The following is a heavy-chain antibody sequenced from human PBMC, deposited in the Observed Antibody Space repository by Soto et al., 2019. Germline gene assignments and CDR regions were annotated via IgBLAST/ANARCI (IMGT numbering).Heavy chain of an antibody. CDR3: AKHRRGAVATTPDY. Sequence: EVQLLESGGGLVQPGGSLRLSCAASGFIFSSYAMTWVRQAPGKGLEWVSGISGSDGSTYYADSVKGRFTVSRDNSKNTVYLQMNSLRAEDTAIYYCAKHRRGAVATTPDYWGQGPLVTVSS. J-gene: IGHJ4*02. CDR2: ISGSDGST. D-gene: IGHD6-19*01. V-gene: IGHV3-23*01. CDR1: GFIFSSYA.